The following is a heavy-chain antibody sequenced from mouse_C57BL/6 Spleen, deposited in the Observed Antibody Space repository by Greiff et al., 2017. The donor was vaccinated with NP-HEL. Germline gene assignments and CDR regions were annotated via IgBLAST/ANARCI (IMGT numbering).Heavy chain of an antibody. V-gene: IGHV1-69*01. CDR3: ARSGYYYGSSSWFAY. CDR2: IDPSDSYT. D-gene: IGHD1-1*01. J-gene: IGHJ3*01. Sequence: QVHVKQPGAELVMPGASVKLSCKASGYTFTSYWMHWVKQRPGQGLEWIGEIDPSDSYTNYNQKFKGKSTLTVDKSSSTAYMQLSSLTSEDSAVYYCARSGYYYGSSSWFAYWGQGTLVTVSA. CDR1: GYTFTSYW.